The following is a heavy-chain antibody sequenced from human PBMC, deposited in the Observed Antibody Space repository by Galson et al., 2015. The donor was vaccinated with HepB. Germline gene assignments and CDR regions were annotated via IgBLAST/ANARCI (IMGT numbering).Heavy chain of an antibody. D-gene: IGHD3-10*01. CDR3: ARDESWDYFYYGVDV. CDR1: GFNFGAHW. V-gene: IGHV3-7*03. Sequence: LRLSCAAFGFNFGAHWMTWVRQAPGKGLEWVASIKEDGREQYYADSVRGRLTISRDNPKNSLFLQMNSLRAEDTAEYYCARDESWDYFYYGVDVWGQGTTVTVSS. J-gene: IGHJ6*02. CDR2: IKEDGREQ.